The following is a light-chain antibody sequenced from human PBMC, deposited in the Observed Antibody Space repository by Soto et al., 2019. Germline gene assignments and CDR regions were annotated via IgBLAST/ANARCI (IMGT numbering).Light chain of an antibody. J-gene: IGLJ2*01. Sequence: QSALAQPASVSGSPGQSITISCTGTSTDVGGYNYVSWYQHHPGKAPKLMIYEVSKRPSGVPDRFSGSKSGNTASLTISGLQAEDEADYYCCSYAGSYTLFGGGTKLTVL. V-gene: IGLV2-11*01. CDR2: EVS. CDR3: CSYAGSYTL. CDR1: STDVGGYNY.